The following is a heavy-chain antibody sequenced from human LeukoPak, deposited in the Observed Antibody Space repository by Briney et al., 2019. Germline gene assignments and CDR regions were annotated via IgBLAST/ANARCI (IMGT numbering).Heavy chain of an antibody. CDR1: GGSIKFYH. D-gene: IGHD6-19*01. V-gene: IGHV4-59*08. CDR2: VHFRGTT. Sequence: SSETLSLTCNVSGGSIKFYHWSWIRQPPGKGLEWIGYVHFRGTTSYNPSLKSRVTMSTDTSSNQLSLNLHSVTAADAAVYYCARHAEEYSSGWHQGAFDLWGPGTLVTVSS. J-gene: IGHJ3*01. CDR3: ARHAEEYSSGWHQGAFDL.